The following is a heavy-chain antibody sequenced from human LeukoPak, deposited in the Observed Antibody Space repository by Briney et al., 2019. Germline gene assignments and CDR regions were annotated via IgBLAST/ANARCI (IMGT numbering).Heavy chain of an antibody. CDR1: GFTFSMTG. J-gene: IGHJ5*02. D-gene: IGHD2-8*01. V-gene: IGHV3-30*02. Sequence: PGGSLRLSSAACGFTFSMTGMHCLRQAPGKGLEWVAFIRYDGSNKYYADSVKGRFTISRDNSKNTLYLQMNSLRAEDTAVYYWAKDPRRWVYNWFDPWGQGTLVTVSS. CDR3: AKDPRRWVYNWFDP. CDR2: IRYDGSNK.